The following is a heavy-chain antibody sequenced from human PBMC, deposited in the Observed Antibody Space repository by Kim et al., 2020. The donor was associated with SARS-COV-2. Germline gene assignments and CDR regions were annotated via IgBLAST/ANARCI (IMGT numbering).Heavy chain of an antibody. D-gene: IGHD1-26*01. Sequence: ADSVKGRFTISRDNSKTSLYLQMNSLRTEDTALYYCAKDYGSHLPYYLDYWGQGTLVTVSS. CDR3: AKDYGSHLPYYLDY. J-gene: IGHJ4*02. V-gene: IGHV3-43*01.